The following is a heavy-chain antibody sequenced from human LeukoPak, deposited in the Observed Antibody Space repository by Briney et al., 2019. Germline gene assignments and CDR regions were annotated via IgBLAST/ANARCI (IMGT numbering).Heavy chain of an antibody. D-gene: IGHD4-23*01. CDR3: ARGYGGRDYFDY. Sequence: GSSVKVSCKASGGTFSSYAISWVRQAPGQGLEWMGRIILILGIANYAQKFQGRVTITADKSTSTAYMELSSLRSEDTAVYYCARGYGGRDYFDYWGQGTLVTVSS. J-gene: IGHJ4*02. V-gene: IGHV1-69*04. CDR2: IILILGIA. CDR1: GGTFSSYA.